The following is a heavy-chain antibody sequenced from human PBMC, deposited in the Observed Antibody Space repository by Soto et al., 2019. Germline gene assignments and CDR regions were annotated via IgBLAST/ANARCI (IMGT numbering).Heavy chain of an antibody. Sequence: QVQLVESGGGVVQPGRSLRLSCAASGFTFSSYGMHWVRQAPGKGLEWVAVIWYDGSNKYYADSMKGRFTISRDNSKNTLYLQMNSLRAEDTAVYYCARESMIVVVVDAFDIWGQGTMVTVSS. CDR1: GFTFSSYG. J-gene: IGHJ3*02. CDR2: IWYDGSNK. CDR3: ARESMIVVVVDAFDI. D-gene: IGHD3-22*01. V-gene: IGHV3-33*01.